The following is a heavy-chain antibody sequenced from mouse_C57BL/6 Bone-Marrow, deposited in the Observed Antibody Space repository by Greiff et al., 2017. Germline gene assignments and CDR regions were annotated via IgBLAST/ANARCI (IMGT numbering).Heavy chain of an antibody. CDR1: GYTFTDHT. Sequence: VKLVESDAELVKPGASVKISCKVSGYTFTDHTIHWMKQRPEQGLEWIGYIYPRDGSTKYNEKFKGKATLTADKSSSTAYLQLNSLTSEDSAVYFCARSPHYYGSIYFDYWGQGTTLTVSS. J-gene: IGHJ2*01. D-gene: IGHD1-1*01. CDR3: ARSPHYYGSIYFDY. CDR2: IYPRDGST. V-gene: IGHV1-78*01.